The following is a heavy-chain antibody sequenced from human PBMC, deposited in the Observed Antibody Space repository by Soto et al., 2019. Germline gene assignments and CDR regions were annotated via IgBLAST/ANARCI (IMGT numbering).Heavy chain of an antibody. CDR2: IKSKTDGGTT. J-gene: IGHJ4*02. CDR3: TTETYYYDSSGYYYFDY. CDR1: GFTFSNAW. D-gene: IGHD3-22*01. V-gene: IGHV3-15*07. Sequence: SGFTFSNAWMNWVRQAPGKGLEWVGRIKSKTDGGTTDYAAPVKGRFTISRDDSKNTLYLQMNSLKTEDTAVYYCTTETYYYDSSGYYYFDYWGQGTLVTVPQ.